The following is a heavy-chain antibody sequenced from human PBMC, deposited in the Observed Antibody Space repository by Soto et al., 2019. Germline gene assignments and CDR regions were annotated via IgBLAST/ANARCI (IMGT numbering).Heavy chain of an antibody. J-gene: IGHJ4*02. V-gene: IGHV1-69*02. CDR3: ATSYGSGYRAFDY. CDR1: GDTFSFYS. Sequence: QVQLVQSGAEVKRPGSSVKVSCKASGDTFSFYSINWVRQAPGLGLEWMGRVNPILSLSNYAQRFQGRVTMTADKSTSTAYMVISSLRSEDTPIYYCATSYGSGYRAFDYWGQGAQVIVSS. CDR2: VNPILSLS. D-gene: IGHD3-10*01.